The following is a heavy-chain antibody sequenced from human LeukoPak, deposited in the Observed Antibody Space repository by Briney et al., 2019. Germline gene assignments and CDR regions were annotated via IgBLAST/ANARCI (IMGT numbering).Heavy chain of an antibody. V-gene: IGHV3-7*03. CDR3: ARDGWRYYYDSSGYYAFDI. Sequence: PGGPLRLSCAASGFTFSTYWMNWVRQAPGKGLEWVANVRQDGSDKYYVDSVKGRFTISRDNAKNSLYLQMNSLRAEDTALYHCARDGWRYYYDSSGYYAFDIWGQGTMVTVSS. J-gene: IGHJ3*02. CDR1: GFTFSTYW. CDR2: VRQDGSDK. D-gene: IGHD3-22*01.